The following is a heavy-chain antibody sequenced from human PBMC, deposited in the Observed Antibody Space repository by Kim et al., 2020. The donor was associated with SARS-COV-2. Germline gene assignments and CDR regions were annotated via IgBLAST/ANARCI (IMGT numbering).Heavy chain of an antibody. Sequence: YNPSLKSRVTISVDTSKNQFSLKLSSVTAADTAVYYCARDSSSSSYFDYWGQGTLVTVSS. D-gene: IGHD6-6*01. V-gene: IGHV4-59*01. CDR3: ARDSSSSSYFDY. J-gene: IGHJ4*02.